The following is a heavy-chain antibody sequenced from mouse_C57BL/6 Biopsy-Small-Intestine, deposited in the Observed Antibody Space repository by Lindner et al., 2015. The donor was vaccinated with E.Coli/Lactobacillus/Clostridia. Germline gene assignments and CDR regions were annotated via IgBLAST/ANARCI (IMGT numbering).Heavy chain of an antibody. D-gene: IGHD2-13*01. Sequence: VQLQESGAELARPGASVKLSCKASGYTFTNYGICRLKQRTGQGLEWIGEIYRRSGNIYYNEKFKDKATLTADKSSNTAYMELRSLTSEDSAVYFCAYGDYGYFDVWGTGTTVTVSS. CDR1: GYTFTNYG. CDR2: IYRRSGNI. V-gene: IGHV1-81*01. J-gene: IGHJ1*03. CDR3: AYGDYGYFDV.